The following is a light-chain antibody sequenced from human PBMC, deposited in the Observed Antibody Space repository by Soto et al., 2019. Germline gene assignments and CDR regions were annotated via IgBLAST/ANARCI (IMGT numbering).Light chain of an antibody. CDR1: QTISSW. J-gene: IGKJ1*01. Sequence: DIHMTQSPSTLSGSVGDRFTITCRASQTISSWLAWYQQKPGKDPKLLIYKASNLKSGVTDRFSGSGSGTEFTLTISRLQSEDFAVYYCQKYNNWPPATFGQGTKVDIK. CDR3: QKYNNWPPAT. CDR2: KAS. V-gene: IGKV1-5*03.